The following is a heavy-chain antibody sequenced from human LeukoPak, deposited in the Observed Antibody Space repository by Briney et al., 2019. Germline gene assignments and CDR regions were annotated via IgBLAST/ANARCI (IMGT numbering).Heavy chain of an antibody. CDR2: ISYDGSNK. Sequence: GGSLRLSCAASRFTFSSYGMHWVRQAAGKGLEWVAVISYDGSNKYYADSVKGRFTISRDNSKNTLYLQMNSLRAEDTAVYYCARDRYSGPTGGFDYWGQGTLVTVSS. CDR3: ARDRYSGPTGGFDY. V-gene: IGHV3-30*03. CDR1: RFTFSSYG. D-gene: IGHD7-27*01. J-gene: IGHJ4*02.